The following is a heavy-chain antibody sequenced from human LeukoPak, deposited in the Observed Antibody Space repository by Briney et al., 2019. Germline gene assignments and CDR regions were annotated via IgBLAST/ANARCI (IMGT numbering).Heavy chain of an antibody. D-gene: IGHD5-12*01. J-gene: IGHJ4*02. Sequence: GGSLRLSCAASGFTFTSYEMNWVRQAPGKGLEWLSYISSSGTTVYYADSVKGRFTISRDNAKNTLHLQMNSLRAEDTAVYYCARDRGYTQDYWGQGTLVSVSS. CDR2: ISSSGTTV. CDR1: GFTFTSYE. CDR3: ARDRGYTQDY. V-gene: IGHV3-48*03.